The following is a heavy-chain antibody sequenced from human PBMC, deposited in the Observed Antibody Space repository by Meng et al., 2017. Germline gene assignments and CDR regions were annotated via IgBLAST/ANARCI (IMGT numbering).Heavy chain of an antibody. D-gene: IGHD3-10*01. Sequence: VQLVESGGGVVQPGRSRRLSCADSGFTFSSYAMHWVRQAPGKGLEWVAVISYDGSNKYYADSVKGRFTISRDNSKNTLYLQMNSLRAEDTAVYYCASMGYWGQGTLVTVSS. CDR2: ISYDGSNK. CDR3: ASMGY. CDR1: GFTFSSYA. V-gene: IGHV3-30*01. J-gene: IGHJ4*02.